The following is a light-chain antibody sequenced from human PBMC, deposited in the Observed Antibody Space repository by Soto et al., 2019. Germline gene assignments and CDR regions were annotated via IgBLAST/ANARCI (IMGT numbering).Light chain of an antibody. CDR1: QSVSSSY. J-gene: IGKJ1*01. Sequence: EIVLTQSPGTLSLSPGERATLSCGGSQSVSSSYLAWYQQKPGQAPRLLIYGASSRATGIPDRFSGSGSGTDFTLTISRLAREDFALYYCQQYGSSPKTFGQGTKVDIK. CDR3: QQYGSSPKT. V-gene: IGKV3-20*01. CDR2: GAS.